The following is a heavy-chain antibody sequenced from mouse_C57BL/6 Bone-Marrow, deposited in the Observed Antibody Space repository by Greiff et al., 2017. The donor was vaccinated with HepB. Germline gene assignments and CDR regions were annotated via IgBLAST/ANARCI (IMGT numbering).Heavy chain of an antibody. Sequence: EVHLVESGAELVRPGASVKLSCTASGFNIKDDYMHWVKQRPEQGLEWIGWIDPENGDTEYASKFQGKATITADTSSNTAYLQLSSLTSEDTAVYYCTTLYDYDKRVAYWGQGTTLTVSS. CDR2: IDPENGDT. V-gene: IGHV14-4*01. CDR1: GFNIKDDY. CDR3: TTLYDYDKRVAY. J-gene: IGHJ2*01. D-gene: IGHD2-4*01.